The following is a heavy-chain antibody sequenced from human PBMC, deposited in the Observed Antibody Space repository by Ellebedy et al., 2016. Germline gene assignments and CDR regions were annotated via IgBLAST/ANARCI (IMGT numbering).Heavy chain of an antibody. Sequence: SETLSLXXAVYGGSFSGYYWSWICQPPGKGLEWIGEINHSGSTNYNPSLKSRVTISVDTSKNQFSLKLSSVTAADTAVYYCASGHGFWSGYYNEGGLYWGQGTLVTVSS. CDR3: ASGHGFWSGYYNEGGLY. CDR1: GGSFSGYY. D-gene: IGHD3-3*01. J-gene: IGHJ4*02. V-gene: IGHV4-34*01. CDR2: INHSGST.